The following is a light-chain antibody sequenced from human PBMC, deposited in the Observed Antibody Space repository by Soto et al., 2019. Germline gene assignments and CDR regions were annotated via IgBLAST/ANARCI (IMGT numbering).Light chain of an antibody. J-gene: IGKJ4*01. CDR3: QQYDNYPLT. V-gene: IGKV1-5*01. CDR2: DAS. Sequence: DIQMTQSPSTLSASVGDRVTITCRASQSINNWLAWYQQKPGKAPKFLIYDASNLESGVPSRFSGSASGTEFTLTISSLQPDDFATYYCQQYDNYPLTFGGGTKV. CDR1: QSINNW.